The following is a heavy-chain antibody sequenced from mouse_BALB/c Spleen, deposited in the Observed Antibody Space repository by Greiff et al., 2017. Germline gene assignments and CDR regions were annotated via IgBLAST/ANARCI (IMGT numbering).Heavy chain of an antibody. CDR2: ISTYYGDA. V-gene: IGHV1S137*01. CDR3: ARGGGGAMDY. Sequence: QVQLKESGAELVRPGVSVKISCKGSGYTFTDYAMHWVKQSHAKSLEWIGVISTYYGDASYNQKFKGKATMTVDKSSSTAYMELARLTSEDSAIYYCARGGGGAMDYWGQGTSVTVSS. J-gene: IGHJ4*01. CDR1: GYTFTDYA.